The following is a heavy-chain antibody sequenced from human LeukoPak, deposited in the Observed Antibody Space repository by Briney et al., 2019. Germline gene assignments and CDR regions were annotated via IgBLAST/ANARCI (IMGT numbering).Heavy chain of an antibody. Sequence: ASVKVSCNASGYTFTDYYIHWVRQAPGQGLEWMGWINSNSGATKYAQKFQGRVTMTRDTSISTAYMELTRLGSDDTAVYYCARDGSLGYWGQGTLVTVSS. CDR2: INSNSGAT. J-gene: IGHJ4*02. V-gene: IGHV1-2*02. CDR1: GYTFTDYY. CDR3: ARDGSLGY. D-gene: IGHD5-12*01.